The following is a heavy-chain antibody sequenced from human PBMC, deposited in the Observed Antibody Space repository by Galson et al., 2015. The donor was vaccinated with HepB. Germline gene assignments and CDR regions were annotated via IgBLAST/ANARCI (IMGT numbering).Heavy chain of an antibody. CDR2: IDWDDDK. CDR1: GFSLRTSGMR. V-gene: IGHV2-70*04. Sequence: PALVTPTQTLTLTCTFSGFSLRTSGMRVSWIRQPPGKALEWLARIDWDDDKFYSTSLKTRLTISKDTSKNQVVLTMTNIDPVDTATYYCALMIDSNYQYMDVWGKGTTVTVSS. J-gene: IGHJ6*03. CDR3: ALMIDSNYQYMDV.